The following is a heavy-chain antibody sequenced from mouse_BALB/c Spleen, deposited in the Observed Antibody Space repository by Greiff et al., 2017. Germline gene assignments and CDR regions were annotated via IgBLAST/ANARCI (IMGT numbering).Heavy chain of an antibody. D-gene: IGHD2-4*01. CDR1: GYSITSDYA. J-gene: IGHJ2*01. Sequence: VQLKESGPGLVKPSQSLSLTCTVTGYSITSDYAWNWIRQFPGNKLEWMGYISYSGSTSYNPSLKSRISITRDTSKNQFFLQLNSVTTEDTATYYCAREVYDYLFDYWGQGTTLTVSS. CDR2: ISYSGST. CDR3: AREVYDYLFDY. V-gene: IGHV3-2*02.